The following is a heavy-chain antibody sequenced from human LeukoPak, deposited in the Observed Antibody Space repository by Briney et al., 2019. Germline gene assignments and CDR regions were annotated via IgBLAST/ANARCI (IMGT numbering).Heavy chain of an antibody. Sequence: GGSLRLSCAASGFTFSSYSMNWVRQAPGKGLEWVSSISSSSSYIYYADSVKGRFTISRDNDKNTVFLEMNSLRAEDTAVYYCARDGASIDDQYYGLDVWGQGTTVTVSS. CDR1: GFTFSSYS. CDR2: ISSSSSYI. D-gene: IGHD1-1*01. CDR3: ARDGASIDDQYYGLDV. J-gene: IGHJ6*02. V-gene: IGHV3-21*06.